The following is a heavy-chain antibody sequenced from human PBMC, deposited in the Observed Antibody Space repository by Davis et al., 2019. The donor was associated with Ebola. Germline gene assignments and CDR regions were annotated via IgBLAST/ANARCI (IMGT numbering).Heavy chain of an antibody. V-gene: IGHV3-73*01. CDR2: IRSKANSYAT. J-gene: IGHJ4*02. Sequence: GGSLRLSCPASGFTFSGTAMHWVCQASGKWLEWVGRIRSKANSYATAYAASVKGRFTISRDDSKNTAYLQMNSLKTEDTAVYYCTSTHGSSVDYWGQGTLVTVSS. CDR3: TSTHGSSVDY. CDR1: GFTFSGTA. D-gene: IGHD6-6*01.